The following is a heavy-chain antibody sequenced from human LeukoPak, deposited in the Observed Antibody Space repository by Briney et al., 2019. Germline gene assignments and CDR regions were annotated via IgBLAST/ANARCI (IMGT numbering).Heavy chain of an antibody. CDR2: ISSSSSYI. D-gene: IGHD2/OR15-2a*01. CDR1: GFNLSSYS. Sequence: GGSLRLSCADPGFNLSSYSMNWVRQAPGKGLEWVSSISSSSSYIYYADSVKGRFTISRDNAKNSLYLQMNSLRAEDTAVYYCARGTVSFFFFDYWGQGTLVTVSS. J-gene: IGHJ4*02. CDR3: ARGTVSFFFFDY. V-gene: IGHV3-21*01.